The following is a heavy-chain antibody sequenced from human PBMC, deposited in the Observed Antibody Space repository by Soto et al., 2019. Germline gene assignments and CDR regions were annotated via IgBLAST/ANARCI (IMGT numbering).Heavy chain of an antibody. CDR3: TKDTFGDRDS. V-gene: IGHV3-74*01. J-gene: IGHJ4*02. Sequence: EVHLVESGGGLVKPGGSLRLSCEDSEFTFSHYWMHWVRQAPGKGLVWVSRVNPDGTRTNYADFVKGRFTISRDNAKNTLYLQMNSLRVEDTALYYCTKDTFGDRDSWGQGTLVTVSS. CDR2: VNPDGTRT. D-gene: IGHD4-17*01. CDR1: EFTFSHYW.